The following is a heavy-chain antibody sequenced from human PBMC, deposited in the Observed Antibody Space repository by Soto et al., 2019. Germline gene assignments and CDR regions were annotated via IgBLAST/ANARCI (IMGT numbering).Heavy chain of an antibody. CDR1: GFNFSGSA. CDR2: IRTKDNSYAT. J-gene: IGHJ4*02. D-gene: IGHD3-3*01. Sequence: EVQLVESGGGLVQPGGSLKLSCAASGFNFSGSAMHWVRQASGKGLQWLGRIRTKDNSYATAYAASVKGRFSISRDDSKNTAYLQMNSLKTEDTAVYYCARVTDDYWSGYYVDQWGQGTLVTVSS. V-gene: IGHV3-73*02. CDR3: ARVTDDYWSGYYVDQ.